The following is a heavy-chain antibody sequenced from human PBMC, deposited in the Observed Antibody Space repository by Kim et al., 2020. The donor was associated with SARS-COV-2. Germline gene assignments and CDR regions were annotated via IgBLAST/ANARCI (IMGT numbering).Heavy chain of an antibody. D-gene: IGHD4-4*01. CDR3: ARGINYINFDY. J-gene: IGHJ4*02. V-gene: IGHV4-61*02. Sequence: SETLSLTCTVSGGSIDSGGYYWSWIRQFDGKGVVWVGRIYGSATIYYTSGTTHYNPSLKSRVSISMDTPKRQFSLQQDSGTAADTAVCYCARGINYINFDYWGQGMLVTVSS. CDR2: IYGSATIYYTSGTT. CDR1: GGSIDSGGYY.